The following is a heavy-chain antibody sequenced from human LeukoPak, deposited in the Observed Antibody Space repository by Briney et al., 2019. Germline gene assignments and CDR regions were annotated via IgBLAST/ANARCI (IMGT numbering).Heavy chain of an antibody. CDR3: AADPSYSSGYRYYFDY. J-gene: IGHJ4*02. V-gene: IGHV1-58*01. CDR2: IVVGSGKT. Sequence: SVKVSCKTSGFTFISSAVQWVRQARGQRLEWIGWIVVGSGKTNYAQKYQERVTITRDMSTSTAYMELSSLRSEDTAVYYCAADPSYSSGYRYYFDYWGQGTLVTVSS. CDR1: GFTFISSA. D-gene: IGHD3-22*01.